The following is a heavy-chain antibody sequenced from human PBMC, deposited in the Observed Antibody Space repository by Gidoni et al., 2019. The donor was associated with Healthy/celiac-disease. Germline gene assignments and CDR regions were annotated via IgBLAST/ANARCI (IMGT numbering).Heavy chain of an antibody. CDR1: GGTFSSYA. Sequence: QVQLVQAGAEVKKPGSSVKVSCKDSGGTFSSYAISWVRPAPGQGLQWMGGIIPIFGTANYAQKFQGRVTITADESTSTAYMELSSLRSEDTAVYYCARGRYYGSGSYYPYRYYYGMDVWGQGTTVTVSS. D-gene: IGHD3-10*01. J-gene: IGHJ6*02. V-gene: IGHV1-69*01. CDR3: ARGRYYGSGSYYPYRYYYGMDV. CDR2: IIPIFGTA.